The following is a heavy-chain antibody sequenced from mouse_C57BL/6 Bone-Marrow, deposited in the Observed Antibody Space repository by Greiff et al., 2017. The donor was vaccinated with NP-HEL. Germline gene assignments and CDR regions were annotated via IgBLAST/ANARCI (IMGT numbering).Heavy chain of an antibody. J-gene: IGHJ4*01. Sequence: QVQLKQSGAELVRPGASVTLSCKASGYTFTDYEMHWVKQTPVHGLEWIGAIDPETGGTAYNQKFKGKAILTADKSSSTAYMELRSLTSEDSAVYYCTRWDGYYPDYYAMDYWGQGTSVTVSS. CDR1: GYTFTDYE. CDR3: TRWDGYYPDYYAMDY. V-gene: IGHV1-15*01. CDR2: IDPETGGT. D-gene: IGHD2-3*01.